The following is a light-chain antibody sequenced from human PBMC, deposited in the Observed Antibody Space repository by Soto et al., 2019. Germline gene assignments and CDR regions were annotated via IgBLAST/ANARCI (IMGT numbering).Light chain of an antibody. V-gene: IGKV1-9*01. Sequence: IQLTHSPSSLSASVGDRVTITCRASQGVSIYLAWYQQKLGKAPKVLIYGASTLQAGVPSRFSGSGSGPDFTLTISSLQPEDFATYYCQQSETYPLTFGQGTRLEIK. CDR3: QQSETYPLT. J-gene: IGKJ5*01. CDR1: QGVSIY. CDR2: GAS.